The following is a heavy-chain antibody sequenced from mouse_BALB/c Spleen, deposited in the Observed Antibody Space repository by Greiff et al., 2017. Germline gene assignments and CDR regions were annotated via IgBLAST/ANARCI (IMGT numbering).Heavy chain of an antibody. Sequence: VQLKESGAELVKPGASVKLSCTASVFNIKDTYMHWVKQRPEQGLEWIGRIDPANGNTKYDPKFQGKATITADTSSNTAYLQLSSLTSEDTAVYYCVAYYGSSPFAYWGQGTLVTVSA. CDR3: VAYYGSSPFAY. CDR2: IDPANGNT. CDR1: VFNIKDTY. J-gene: IGHJ3*01. D-gene: IGHD1-1*01. V-gene: IGHV14-3*02.